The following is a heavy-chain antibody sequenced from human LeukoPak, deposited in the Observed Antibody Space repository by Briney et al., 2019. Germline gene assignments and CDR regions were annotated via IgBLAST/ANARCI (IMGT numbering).Heavy chain of an antibody. J-gene: IGHJ6*02. Sequence: GGSLRLSCAASGFTFDDYAMYWVRQAPGKGLEWVSLISGDGGSTYYADSVKGRFTISGDNSKNSLYLQMNSLRTEDTALYYCAKVLSGAAAGTELPEVYYYYGMDVWGQGTTVTVSS. CDR2: ISGDGGST. D-gene: IGHD6-13*01. CDR1: GFTFDDYA. V-gene: IGHV3-43*02. CDR3: AKVLSGAAAGTELPEVYYYYGMDV.